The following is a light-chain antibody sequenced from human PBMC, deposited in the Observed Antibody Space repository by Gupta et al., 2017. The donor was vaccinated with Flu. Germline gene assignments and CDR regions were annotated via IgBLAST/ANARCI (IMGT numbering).Light chain of an antibody. CDR2: TNS. CDR1: SSALGSNS. J-gene: IGLJ3*02. V-gene: IGLV1-44*01. Sequence: ITSSATSSALGSNSVSWNHQAPGPSPNLLIYTNSKRHTGVPDCFSGAKSGTTATVAISRLPAEDEADYYCAACDATRNRHVFGGGTKLTVL. CDR3: AACDATRNRHV.